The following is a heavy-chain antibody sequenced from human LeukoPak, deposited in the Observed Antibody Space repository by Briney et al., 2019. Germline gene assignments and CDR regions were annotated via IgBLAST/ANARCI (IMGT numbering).Heavy chain of an antibody. CDR3: TSWGDTTAEYFQR. CDR2: IHPDGSIT. J-gene: IGHJ1*01. CDR1: GFTISNYW. V-gene: IGHV3-74*03. Sequence: PGGSLRLSCVGSGFTISNYWMHWVRQAPGTGLVWVSRIHPDGSITTYADSVKGRFTISRDNAKNTLYLQMSSLRVEDTAVYYCTSWGDTTAEYFQRWGQGTLVTVSS. D-gene: IGHD2-21*02.